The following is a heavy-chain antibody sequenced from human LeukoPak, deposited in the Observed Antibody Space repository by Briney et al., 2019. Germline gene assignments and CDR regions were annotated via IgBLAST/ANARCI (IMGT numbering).Heavy chain of an antibody. CDR3: ARHVGSGSYFDY. V-gene: IGHV4-30-4*01. D-gene: IGHD1-26*01. CDR1: GGSISSGDYY. CDR2: IYYSGSS. Sequence: SETLSLTCTVSGGSISSGDYYWSWIRQPPRKGGEWIVYIYYSGSSYYNPSLKSRLTMSVDTSKNQFALKLSSVTAADTALYYCARHVGSGSYFDYWGQGTLVTVSS. J-gene: IGHJ4*02.